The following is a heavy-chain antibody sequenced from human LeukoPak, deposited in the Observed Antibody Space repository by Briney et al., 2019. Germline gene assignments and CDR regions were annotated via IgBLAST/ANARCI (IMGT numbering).Heavy chain of an antibody. CDR3: AKGEVVLNRHCIGVSCYSLNYFDC. CDR1: GFTFSSYA. Sequence: RTGGSLRLSCAASGFTFSSYAMSWVRQAPGKGLEWVSAISGSGGSTYYADSVKGRFTISRDNSKNTLYLQINSLRADDTAVYYCAKGEVVLNRHCIGVSCYSLNYFDCWGQGTLVTVSS. CDR2: ISGSGGST. J-gene: IGHJ4*02. D-gene: IGHD2-15*01. V-gene: IGHV3-23*01.